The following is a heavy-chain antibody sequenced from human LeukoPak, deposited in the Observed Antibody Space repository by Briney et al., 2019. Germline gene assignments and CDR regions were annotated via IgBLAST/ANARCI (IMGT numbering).Heavy chain of an antibody. D-gene: IGHD3-10*01. CDR1: GGSISSSSYY. Sequence: SETLSLTCTVSGGSISSSSYYWDWIPQPPGKGMEWIGTIYYSWTTYYNPSLKSRATISVDTSSNQFSLMLSSVTATDTSVYYCARMIYYDSFDIWGQGTMVTVSS. CDR3: ARMIYYDSFDI. CDR2: IYYSWTT. J-gene: IGHJ3*02. V-gene: IGHV4-39*01.